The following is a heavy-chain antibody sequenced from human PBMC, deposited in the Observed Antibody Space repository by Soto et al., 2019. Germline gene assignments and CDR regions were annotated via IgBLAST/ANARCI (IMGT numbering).Heavy chain of an antibody. CDR2: ISYDGSNK. CDR1: GFTVSSYA. Sequence: QVQLVESGGGVVQPGRSLRLSCAASGFTVSSYAMHWVRQAPGKGLEWVAVISYDGSNKYYADSVKGRFTISRDNSKNTLYLQTNSLSAEDTAVYYCARDREGGWLVISHDFDYWGQGTLVTVSS. D-gene: IGHD6-19*01. CDR3: ARDREGGWLVISHDFDY. J-gene: IGHJ4*02. V-gene: IGHV3-30-3*01.